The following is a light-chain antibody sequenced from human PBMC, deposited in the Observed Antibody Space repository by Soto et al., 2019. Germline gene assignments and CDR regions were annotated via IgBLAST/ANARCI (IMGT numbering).Light chain of an antibody. J-gene: IGKJ5*01. CDR1: QSISSSY. CDR3: QQRSNWPIT. CDR2: GAS. V-gene: IGKV3D-20*02. Sequence: IVLTQSPGTLSLSPGESATLSCRASQSISSSYLAWYQQKPGQAPRLLIYGASNRATGIPARFSGSGSGTDFTLTISSLEPEDFAVYYCQQRSNWPITFGQGTRLEI.